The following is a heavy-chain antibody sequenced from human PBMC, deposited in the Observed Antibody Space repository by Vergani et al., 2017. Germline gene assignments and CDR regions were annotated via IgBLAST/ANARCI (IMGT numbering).Heavy chain of an antibody. CDR2: INPNSGGT. CDR1: GGTFSRYA. Sequence: QVQLVQSGAEVKKPGSSVKVSCKASGGTFSRYAISWVRQAPGQGLEWMGWINPNSGGTNYAQKFQGRVTMTRDTSISTAYMELSSLRSEDTAVYYCARPTVRGRFINAFDIWGQGTMVTVSS. J-gene: IGHJ3*02. D-gene: IGHD3-10*01. V-gene: IGHV1-2*02. CDR3: ARPTVRGRFINAFDI.